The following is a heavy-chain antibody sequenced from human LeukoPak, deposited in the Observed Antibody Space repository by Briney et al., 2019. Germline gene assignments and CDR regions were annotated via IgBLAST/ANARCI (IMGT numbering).Heavy chain of an antibody. V-gene: IGHV3-48*03. Sequence: GGSPRLSCAASGFSFSSYEMNWVRQAPGNELESVSYTNSRGSTIYYADSVKGRFTISSDNAKNSLYLQMDSLRAGDTAVYYCARGWGSGAMPRTIAFDIWGQGTMVTVSS. CDR1: GFSFSSYE. CDR2: TNSRGSTI. CDR3: ARGWGSGAMPRTIAFDI. J-gene: IGHJ3*02. D-gene: IGHD2-2*01.